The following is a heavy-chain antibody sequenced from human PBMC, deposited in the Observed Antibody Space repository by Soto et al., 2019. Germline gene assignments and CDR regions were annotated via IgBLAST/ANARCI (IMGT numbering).Heavy chain of an antibody. CDR2: IYYSGST. CDR1: GGSISSYY. CDR3: ARVGSELRFLEGNWFDP. D-gene: IGHD3-3*01. Sequence: PSETLSLTCTVSGGSISSYYWSWIRQPPGKGLEWIGYIYYSGSTNYNPSLKSRVTISVDTSKNQFSLKLSSVTAADTAVYYCARVGSELRFLEGNWFDPWGQGTLVTVSS. J-gene: IGHJ5*02. V-gene: IGHV4-59*01.